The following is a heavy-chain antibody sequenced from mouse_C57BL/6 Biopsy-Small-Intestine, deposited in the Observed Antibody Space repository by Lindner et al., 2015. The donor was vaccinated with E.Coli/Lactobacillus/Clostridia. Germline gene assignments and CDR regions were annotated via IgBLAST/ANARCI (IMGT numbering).Heavy chain of an antibody. CDR3: ARSFGSGFAY. Sequence: VQLQESGAELARPGASVKMSCKASGYTFTSYTMHWVKQRPGQGLEWIGYIDPSSGYTKYSQKFKDKATLTADKSSSTAYMQLSSLTSEDSAVYYCARSFGSGFAYWGHGTLVTVSA. CDR1: GYTFTSYT. D-gene: IGHD1-1*01. J-gene: IGHJ3*01. CDR2: IDPSSGYT. V-gene: IGHV1-4*01.